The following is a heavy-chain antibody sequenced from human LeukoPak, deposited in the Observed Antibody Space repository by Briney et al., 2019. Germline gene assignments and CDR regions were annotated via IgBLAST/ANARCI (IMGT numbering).Heavy chain of an antibody. D-gene: IGHD3-16*02. V-gene: IGHV1-46*01. CDR3: ARDGLYDYVWGSYRHRQGHEAYYFDY. Sequence: ASVKVSCKASGYTFTSYYMHWVRQAPGQGLEWMGIINPSGGSTSYAQKFQGRVTMTRDMSTSTVYMELSSLRSEDTAVYYCARDGLYDYVWGSYRHRQGHEAYYFDYWGQGTLVTVSS. J-gene: IGHJ4*02. CDR2: INPSGGST. CDR1: GYTFTSYY.